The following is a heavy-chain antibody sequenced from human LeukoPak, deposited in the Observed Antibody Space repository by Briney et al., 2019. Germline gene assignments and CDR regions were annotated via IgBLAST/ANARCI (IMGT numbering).Heavy chain of an antibody. V-gene: IGHV3-23*01. Sequence: GSLRLSCAASGFTFSNYAMSWVRQAPGKGLEWVSAITGSGGSTYYADSVKGRFTIFRDNSKNTLYLQMNSLRAEDTAVYYCAKRPSTILVIDYWGQGTLVTVSS. CDR2: ITGSGGST. CDR3: AKRPSTILVIDY. CDR1: GFTFSNYA. J-gene: IGHJ4*02. D-gene: IGHD1-26*01.